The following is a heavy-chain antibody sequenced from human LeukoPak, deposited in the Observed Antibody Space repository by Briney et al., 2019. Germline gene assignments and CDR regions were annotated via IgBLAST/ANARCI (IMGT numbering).Heavy chain of an antibody. J-gene: IGHJ4*02. D-gene: IGHD6-6*01. V-gene: IGHV3-30-3*01. CDR2: ISYDGSNK. CDR3: ARGPYSSSYYFDY. CDR1: GFTFSSYA. Sequence: PGGSLRLSCAASGFTFSSYAMHWVRQAPGKGLEWVAVISYDGSNKYYADSVKGRFTISRDNAKNSLYLQMNSLRAEDTAVYYCARGPYSSSYYFDYWGQGTLVTVSS.